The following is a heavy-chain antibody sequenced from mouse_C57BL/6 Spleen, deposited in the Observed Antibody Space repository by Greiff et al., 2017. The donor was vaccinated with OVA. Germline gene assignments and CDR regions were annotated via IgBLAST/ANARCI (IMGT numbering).Heavy chain of an antibody. CDR2: INPSNGGT. CDR1: GYTFTSYW. CDR3: ARWDYGSSLYYAMDY. J-gene: IGHJ4*01. V-gene: IGHV1-53*01. Sequence: QVQLKEPGTELVKPGASVKLSCKASGYTFTSYWMHWVKQRPGQGLEWIGNINPSNGGTNYNEKFKSKATLTVDKSSSTAYMQLSSLTSEDSAVYYCARWDYGSSLYYAMDYWGQGTSVTVSS. D-gene: IGHD1-1*01.